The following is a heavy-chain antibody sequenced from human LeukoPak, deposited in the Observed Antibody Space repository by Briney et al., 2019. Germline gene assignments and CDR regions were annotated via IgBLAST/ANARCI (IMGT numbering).Heavy chain of an antibody. CDR1: GFTFTTSA. CDR3: AAVPNANAWYWDDAFDI. D-gene: IGHD2-8*02. J-gene: IGHJ3*02. V-gene: IGHV1-58*01. CDR2: IVVGSGNT. Sequence: ASVKVSCKASGFTFTTSAVQWVRQARGQRLEWIGRIVVGSGNTDHAQKFQGRLTITRDISTSTAYMELSSLASDDTAVYYCAAVPNANAWYWDDAFDIWGQGTMVTVSS.